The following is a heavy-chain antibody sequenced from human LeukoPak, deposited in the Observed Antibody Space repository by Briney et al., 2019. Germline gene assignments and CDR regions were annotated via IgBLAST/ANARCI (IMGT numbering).Heavy chain of an antibody. CDR2: IYSGGST. CDR3: ARAPLYSSDWYYDY. D-gene: IGHD6-19*01. CDR1: GFTVSSNY. V-gene: IGHV3-53*04. J-gene: IGHJ4*02. Sequence: GGSLSLSRAASGFTVSSNYMSWVRQAPGKGLEWVSVIYSGGSTYYADSVKGRFTISRHNSKNTLYLQMNSLRAEDTAVYYCARAPLYSSDWYYDYWGQGTLVTVSS.